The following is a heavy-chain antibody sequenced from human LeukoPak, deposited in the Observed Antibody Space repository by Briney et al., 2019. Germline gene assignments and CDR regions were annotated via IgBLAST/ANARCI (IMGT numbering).Heavy chain of an antibody. CDR1: GFTFSSYW. D-gene: IGHD3-3*01. CDR3: ARDVKDYDFWSGYYRLDY. Sequence: PGGSLRLSXAASGFTFSSYWMSWVRQAPGKGVEWVANIKQDGSEKYYVDSVKGRFTISRDNAKNSLYLQMNSLRAEDTAVYYCARDVKDYDFWSGYYRLDYWGQGTLVTVSS. J-gene: IGHJ4*02. V-gene: IGHV3-7*01. CDR2: IKQDGSEK.